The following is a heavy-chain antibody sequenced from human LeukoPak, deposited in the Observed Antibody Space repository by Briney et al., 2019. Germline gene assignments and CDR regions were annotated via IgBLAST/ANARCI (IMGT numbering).Heavy chain of an antibody. CDR2: INPNSSGT. D-gene: IGHD3-10*01. J-gene: IGHJ6*02. Sequence: ASLKVSCKASGYSFSDYHMHWVRQAPGQGLEWMGWINPNSSGTNYAQKFQGRVTMTRDTSISTAYMELSRLRSDDTAVYYCARDLVRYYASGKLYYYGMDVWGQGTTVTVSS. CDR1: GYSFSDYH. CDR3: ARDLVRYYASGKLYYYGMDV. V-gene: IGHV1-2*02.